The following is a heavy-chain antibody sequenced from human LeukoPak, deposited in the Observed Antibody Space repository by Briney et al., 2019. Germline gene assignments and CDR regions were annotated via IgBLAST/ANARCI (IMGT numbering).Heavy chain of an antibody. D-gene: IGHD5-18*01. Sequence: SETLSLTCAVSGGSISSGGYSWSWIRQPPGKGLEWIGYIYYSGSTNYNPSLKSRVTISVDTSKNQFSLKLSSVTAADTAVYYCARDDATGELWFMAWGQGTLVTVSS. J-gene: IGHJ5*02. CDR3: ARDDATGELWFMA. CDR1: GGSISSGGYS. V-gene: IGHV4-61*08. CDR2: IYYSGST.